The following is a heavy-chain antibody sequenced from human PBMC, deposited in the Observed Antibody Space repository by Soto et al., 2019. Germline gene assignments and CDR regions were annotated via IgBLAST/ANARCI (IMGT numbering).Heavy chain of an antibody. V-gene: IGHV3-21*01. CDR3: AREETAWPLAYGLDV. CDR2: IGRRSDI. J-gene: IGHJ6*02. D-gene: IGHD2-21*02. Sequence: GARRLSCEASVFSFSTYSMHWVRQAPGKGLEWVSSIGRRSDIYYADSVKGRFTISRDNAKNSVSLQMNSLRDEDTAVYYCAREETAWPLAYGLDVWGQGTTVTVSS. CDR1: VFSFSTYS.